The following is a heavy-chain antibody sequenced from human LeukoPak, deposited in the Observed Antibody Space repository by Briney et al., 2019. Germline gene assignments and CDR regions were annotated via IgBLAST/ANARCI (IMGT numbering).Heavy chain of an antibody. J-gene: IGHJ5*02. V-gene: IGHV3-13*01. D-gene: IGHD6-19*01. CDR1: GFTFSIYD. Sequence: GKSLRLSCAASGFTFSIYDMHWVRQVTGKGLEWVSGIDTAGGTYYPDSVKGRFIMSRENAKNSLHLQMNSLRAGDTAVYYCARAVAGTHWLDPWGQGTLVTVSS. CDR2: IDTAGGT. CDR3: ARAVAGTHWLDP.